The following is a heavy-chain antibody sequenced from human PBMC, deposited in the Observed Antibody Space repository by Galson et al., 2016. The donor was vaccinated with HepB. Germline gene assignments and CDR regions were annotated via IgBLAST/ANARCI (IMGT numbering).Heavy chain of an antibody. Sequence: SVKVSCKASGYTLSSYTMHWVRQAPGQGLEWMGWINAGDGDTRYSQRFQGRIAIIRDTSANTAYIELTSLTPEDTAVYYCAKEWAKDTGRKDYWGQGTPVTGS. D-gene: IGHD3-3*01. V-gene: IGHV1-3*01. CDR3: AKEWAKDTGRKDY. J-gene: IGHJ4*02. CDR1: GYTLSSYT. CDR2: INAGDGDT.